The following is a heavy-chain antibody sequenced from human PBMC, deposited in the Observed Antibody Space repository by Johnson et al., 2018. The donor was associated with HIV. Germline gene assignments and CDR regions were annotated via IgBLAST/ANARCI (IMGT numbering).Heavy chain of an antibody. V-gene: IGHV3-7*01. CDR1: GFTFSNHH. CDR3: AKSRGGYSYGYDAFDI. CDR2: INQDGSDK. Sequence: VQLVESGGGLVQPGGSLRLSCAVSGFTFSNHHMTWVRQAPGKGLEWVANINQDGSDKYYVDSVKGRFTISRDNAQNSLYLQMNSLRAEDTAVYYCAKSRGGYSYGYDAFDIWGQGTMVTVSS. D-gene: IGHD5-18*01. J-gene: IGHJ3*02.